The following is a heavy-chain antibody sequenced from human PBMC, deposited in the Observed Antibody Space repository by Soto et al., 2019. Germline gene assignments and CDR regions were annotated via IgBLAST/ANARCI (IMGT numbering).Heavy chain of an antibody. CDR1: GITFGSRA. CDR3: AKGSLGALAFTDYYYYGLDV. CDR2: ITDTGGDT. J-gene: IGHJ6*02. D-gene: IGHD3-10*01. Sequence: PGGSLRLSCVASGITFGSRAMSWVRQAPGEGLEWVSTITDTGGDTKYADSVRGRFTISRDNSKNTLYLQMSSLRAEDTAVYYCAKGSLGALAFTDYYYYGLDVWGQGTTVTVSS. V-gene: IGHV3-23*01.